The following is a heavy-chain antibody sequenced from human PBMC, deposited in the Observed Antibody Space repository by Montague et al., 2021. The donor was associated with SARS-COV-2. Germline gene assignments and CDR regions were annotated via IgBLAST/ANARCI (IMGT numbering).Heavy chain of an antibody. J-gene: IGHJ6*02. CDR3: ARGGHQRRFGLDV. Sequence: SETLSLTCAVYGGSFSGYYWSWIRQPPGKGLEWIGQIHHTGSTIYNPSLKSRVTISEDTSKNQFSLKLNSVTAADTAVYYCARGGHQRRFGLDVWGQGTTSTVSS. V-gene: IGHV4-34*01. CDR2: IHHTGST. D-gene: IGHD1-1*01. CDR1: GGSFSGYY.